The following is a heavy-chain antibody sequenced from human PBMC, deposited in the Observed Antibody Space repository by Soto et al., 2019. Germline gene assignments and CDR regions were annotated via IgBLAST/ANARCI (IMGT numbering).Heavy chain of an antibody. J-gene: IGHJ4*02. CDR2: ISAYNGNT. CDR3: AKHFDSGCHDY. D-gene: IGHD6-19*01. Sequence: GASVKVSCKASGYTFTSYGISWVRQAPGQGLEWMGRISAYNGNTNYAQKLQGRVTMTTDTSTSTAYMELNNLRAEDTAVYYCAKHFDSGCHDYWGQGPLVTVSS. V-gene: IGHV1-18*01. CDR1: GYTFTSYG.